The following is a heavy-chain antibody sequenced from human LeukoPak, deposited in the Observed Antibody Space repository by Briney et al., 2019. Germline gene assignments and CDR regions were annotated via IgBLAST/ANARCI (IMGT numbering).Heavy chain of an antibody. CDR3: ARGDSDGYSGNEGGFDY. V-gene: IGHV1-2*02. J-gene: IGHJ4*02. Sequence: ASVKVSCKASGYTFTGYYMHWVRQAPGQGLEWMGWINPNSGGTNYAQKFQGRVTMTRDTSISTAYMELSRLRSDDTAVYCCARGDSDGYSGNEGGFDYWGQGTLVTVSS. CDR1: GYTFTGYY. D-gene: IGHD5-12*01. CDR2: INPNSGGT.